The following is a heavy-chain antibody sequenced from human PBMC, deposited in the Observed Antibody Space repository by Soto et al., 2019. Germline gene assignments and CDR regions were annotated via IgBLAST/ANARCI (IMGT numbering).Heavy chain of an antibody. J-gene: IGHJ4*02. D-gene: IGHD2-15*01. V-gene: IGHV4-34*01. CDR3: ARGGYEGYCSGGSCYPSDY. CDR1: GGSFSGYY. Sequence: SETLSLTCAVYGGSFSGYYWSWIRQPPGKGLEWIGEINHSGSTNYNPSLKSRVTISVDTSKNQFSLKLSSVTAADTAVYYCARGGYEGYCSGGSCYPSDYWGQGTPVTVSS. CDR2: INHSGST.